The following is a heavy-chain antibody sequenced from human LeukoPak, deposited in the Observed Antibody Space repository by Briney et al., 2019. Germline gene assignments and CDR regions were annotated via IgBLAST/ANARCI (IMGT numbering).Heavy chain of an antibody. CDR3: ARAGITIFGVAHSYYYYGMDV. Sequence: SVKVSCKASGGTFSSYAISWARQAPGQGLEWMGGIIPIFGTANYAQKFQGRVTITADESTSTAYMELSSLRSEDTAVYYCARAGITIFGVAHSYYYYGMDVWGQGTTDTVSS. CDR2: IIPIFGTA. V-gene: IGHV1-69*13. CDR1: GGTFSSYA. J-gene: IGHJ6*02. D-gene: IGHD3-3*01.